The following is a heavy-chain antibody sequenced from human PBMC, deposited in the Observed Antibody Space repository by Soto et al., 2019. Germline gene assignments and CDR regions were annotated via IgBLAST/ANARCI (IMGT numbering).Heavy chain of an antibody. J-gene: IGHJ4*02. CDR2: ISGSGGST. Sequence: EVQLLESGGGLVQPGGSLRLSCAASGFTFSSYAMTWVRQAPGKGLEWVSAISGSGGSTYYADSVKGRFTISRDNSKNTLYLQMNSLRAEDTAVYYCATDHRYDILTGYDIVDYWGQGTLVTVSS. V-gene: IGHV3-23*01. CDR3: ATDHRYDILTGYDIVDY. CDR1: GFTFSSYA. D-gene: IGHD3-9*01.